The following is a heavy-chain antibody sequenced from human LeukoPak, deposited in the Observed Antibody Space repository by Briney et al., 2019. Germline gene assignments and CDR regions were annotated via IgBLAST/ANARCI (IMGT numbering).Heavy chain of an antibody. Sequence: GGSLRLSCAASGITFSSYAMSWVRQAPGKGLEWVSAISGSGGSTYYADSVKGRFTISRDNSKNTLYLQMNSLRAEDTAVYYCAKDIRRIAVANLDYWGQGTLVTVSS. CDR3: AKDIRRIAVANLDY. D-gene: IGHD6-19*01. CDR2: ISGSGGST. J-gene: IGHJ4*02. CDR1: GITFSSYA. V-gene: IGHV3-23*01.